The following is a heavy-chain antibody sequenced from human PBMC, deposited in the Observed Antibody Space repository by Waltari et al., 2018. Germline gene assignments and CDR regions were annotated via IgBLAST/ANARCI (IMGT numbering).Heavy chain of an antibody. Sequence: QVLLQESGPGLVQASQTLSLTCTVSGDSISSADYYWSWIRRPAGKEMQWIGRVSSTGGANYDPSLKSRATISVDASKNEFSLSLTSVTAADTATYYCAREDLAVRKTGGFDYWGQGVMVSVSS. CDR2: VSSTGGA. V-gene: IGHV4-61*02. CDR1: GDSISSADYY. CDR3: AREDLAVRKTGGFDY. D-gene: IGHD6-19*01. J-gene: IGHJ4*02.